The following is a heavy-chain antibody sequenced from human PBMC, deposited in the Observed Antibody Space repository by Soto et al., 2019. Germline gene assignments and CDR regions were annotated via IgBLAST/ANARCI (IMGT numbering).Heavy chain of an antibody. Sequence: SETLSLTCTVSGGSVSSGSYHWTWIRQPPGKGLEWTGYIYSSGSTKYNPSLNGRLTMSADTSRNQFSLKLSSVTAADTAVYFCARCPAVDQQYFDCWGQGTLVTVSS. CDR2: IYSSGST. J-gene: IGHJ4*02. V-gene: IGHV4-61*01. CDR1: GGSVSSGSYH. D-gene: IGHD6-19*01. CDR3: ARCPAVDQQYFDC.